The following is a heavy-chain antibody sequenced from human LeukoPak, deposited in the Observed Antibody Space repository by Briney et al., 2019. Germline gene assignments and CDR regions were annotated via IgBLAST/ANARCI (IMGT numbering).Heavy chain of an antibody. CDR1: GFTFSSYA. CDR3: ARALAGIAAAGIPVRD. Sequence: QSGGSLRLSCAASGFTFSSYAMHWVRQAPGKGLEWVAVISYDGSNKYYADSVKGRFTISRDNSKNTLFLQMNSLRAEDTAVYFCARALAGIAAAGIPVRDWGQGTLVTVSS. V-gene: IGHV3-30-3*01. D-gene: IGHD6-13*01. CDR2: ISYDGSNK. J-gene: IGHJ4*02.